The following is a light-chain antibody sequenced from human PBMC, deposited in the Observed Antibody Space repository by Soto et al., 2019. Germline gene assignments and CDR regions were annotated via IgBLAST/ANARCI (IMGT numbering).Light chain of an antibody. Sequence: QSALTQPASVSGSHGQSITISCTGTSSDVGGFNYVSWYQQHPGKAPKLMIYDVSNRPSGVSNRFSGSKSGNTASLTISGLQAEDEADYYCSSYTSSSTRVFGGGTKLIVL. CDR3: SSYTSSSTRV. J-gene: IGLJ3*02. CDR2: DVS. CDR1: SSDVGGFNY. V-gene: IGLV2-14*01.